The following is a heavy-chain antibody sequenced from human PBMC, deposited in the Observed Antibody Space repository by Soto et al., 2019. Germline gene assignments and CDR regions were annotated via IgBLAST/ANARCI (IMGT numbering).Heavy chain of an antibody. CDR2: IYPGDSDT. Sequence: RQMPGKGLEWMGIIYPGDSDTRYSPSFQGQVTISADKSISTAYLQWSSLKASDTAMYYCARRIVVVTATRTSYYYGMDVWGQGTTVTVS. CDR3: ARRIVVVTATRTSYYYGMDV. D-gene: IGHD2-21*02. V-gene: IGHV5-51*01. J-gene: IGHJ6*02.